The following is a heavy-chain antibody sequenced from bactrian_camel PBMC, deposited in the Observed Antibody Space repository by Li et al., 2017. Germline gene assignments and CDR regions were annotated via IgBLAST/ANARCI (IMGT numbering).Heavy chain of an antibody. CDR2: IWTGGGNA. J-gene: IGHJ4*01. CDR1: GHTDSSMC. V-gene: IGHV3S40*01. D-gene: IGHD2*01. Sequence: VQLVESGGGSVQPGGSLRLSCAASGHTDSSMCMGWFRQAPGKEREGVAAIWTGGGNAYYANPVKDRFTISEDIALYTVYLQINSLKPEDTAMYYCAAALGRNCWGPYYGASWSKDYEYPYWGQGTQVTVS. CDR3: AAALGRNCWGPYYGASWSKDYEYPY.